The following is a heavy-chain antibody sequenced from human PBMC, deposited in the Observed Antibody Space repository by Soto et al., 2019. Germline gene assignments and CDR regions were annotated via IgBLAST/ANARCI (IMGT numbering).Heavy chain of an antibody. CDR2: INSYGSST. CDR1: GFTFSRYW. CDR3: ATNLACAVRYYWLGLVV. V-gene: IGHV3-74*01. Sequence: EVQLVESGGGLVLPGGSLRLSCAASGFTFSRYWMHWVRQAPGKGLVWVSRINSYGSSTHYADSVKGRFTISRDNAKNTLVLQVNSLTAEATGVYEGATNLACAVRYYWLGLVVWAQGTTVPASS. D-gene: IGHD1-1*01. J-gene: IGHJ6*02.